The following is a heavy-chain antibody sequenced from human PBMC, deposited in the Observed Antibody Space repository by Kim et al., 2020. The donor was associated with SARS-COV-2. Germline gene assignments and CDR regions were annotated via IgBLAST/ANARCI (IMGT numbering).Heavy chain of an antibody. Sequence: YTPPLKSRVTISVDTAKNQFSLKLSSVTAADTAVYYCARHLQVDTAIFDLWGRGTLVTVSS. D-gene: IGHD5-18*01. CDR3: ARHLQVDTAIFDL. V-gene: IGHV4-59*08. J-gene: IGHJ2*01.